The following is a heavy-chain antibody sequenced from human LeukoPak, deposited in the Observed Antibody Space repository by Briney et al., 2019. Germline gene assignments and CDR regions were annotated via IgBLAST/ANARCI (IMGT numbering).Heavy chain of an antibody. Sequence: GGSLRLSCAVSGFTFSNFWMRWVRQASGRGLEWVANIHPEGNEKYHVESVKGRFTISRDNAKNSLFLQMNGLRVEDTAVYYCARGDAFSGDHWGQGTLVTVSS. CDR2: IHPEGNEK. V-gene: IGHV3-7*04. CDR1: GFTFSNFW. J-gene: IGHJ4*02. CDR3: ARGDAFSGDH.